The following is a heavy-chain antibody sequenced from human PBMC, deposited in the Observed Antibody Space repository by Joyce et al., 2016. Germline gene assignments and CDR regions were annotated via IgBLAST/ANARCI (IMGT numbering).Heavy chain of an antibody. J-gene: IGHJ4*02. D-gene: IGHD3-10*01. CDR2: IYYTGST. Sequence: QVQLQESGPGLVKPSQTLSLTCSVAGGSISSGDYYWSWIRQPPGKGLELIGYIYYTGSTYYHLSLKSRITMSVDTSKNQFSLKLSSVTAADTAVYYCARVTWFGDKGFDYWGQGTLVTVSS. CDR1: GGSISSGDYY. CDR3: ARVTWFGDKGFDY. V-gene: IGHV4-30-4*01.